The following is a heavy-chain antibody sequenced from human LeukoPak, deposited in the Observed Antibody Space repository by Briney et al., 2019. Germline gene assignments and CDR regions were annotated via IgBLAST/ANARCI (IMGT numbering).Heavy chain of an antibody. V-gene: IGHV5-51*01. CDR1: GYSFTSYW. J-gene: IGHJ1*01. Sequence: GESLKISCKGSGYSFTSYWIGWVRQMPGKGLEWMGIIYPGDSDTRYSPSFQGQVTISADKSISTAYLQWSSLKASDTAMYYCARGNRYSSSWFNSPKGYFQHWGQGTLVTVSS. CDR2: IYPGDSDT. D-gene: IGHD6-13*01. CDR3: ARGNRYSSSWFNSPKGYFQH.